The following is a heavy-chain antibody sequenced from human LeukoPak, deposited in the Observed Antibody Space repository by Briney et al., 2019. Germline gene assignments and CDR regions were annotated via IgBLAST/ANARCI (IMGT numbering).Heavy chain of an antibody. V-gene: IGHV3-23*01. J-gene: IGHJ6*03. Sequence: GGSLRLSCAASGFTFSSYVMTWVRQAPGMGLEWVSAITADGGSTHYTMSVKGRFIISRDTPKNTLYLQMNNVRAEDTAVYFCARVWIRDYMDVWGEGTTVTVSS. CDR3: ARVWIRDYMDV. CDR1: GFTFSSYV. D-gene: IGHD1-1*01. CDR2: ITADGGST.